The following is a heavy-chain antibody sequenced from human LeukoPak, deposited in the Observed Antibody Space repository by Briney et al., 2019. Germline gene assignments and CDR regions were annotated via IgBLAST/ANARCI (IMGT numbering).Heavy chain of an antibody. Sequence: SETLSLTCTVSGGSISSYYWSWIRQPAGKGLEWIGRIYTSGSTNYNPSLKSRVTMSVDTSKNQFSLKLSSVTAADTAVYYCARTVYGSGSYYNGFDYWGQGTLVTVSS. J-gene: IGHJ4*02. CDR3: ARTVYGSGSYYNGFDY. V-gene: IGHV4-4*07. D-gene: IGHD3-10*01. CDR1: GGSISSYY. CDR2: IYTSGST.